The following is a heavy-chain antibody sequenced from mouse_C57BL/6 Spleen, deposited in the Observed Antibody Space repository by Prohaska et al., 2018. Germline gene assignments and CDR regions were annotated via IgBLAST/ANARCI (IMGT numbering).Heavy chain of an antibody. Sequence: EVQLLETGGGLVQPGGSRGLSCEGSGFTFSGFWMSWVRQTPGKTMKWIGDINSDGSAINYATSIKDRFTIFRDNDKSTLYLQMSNVRSEDTATYFCMRYVNHWYFDVWGTGTTVTVSS. V-gene: IGHV11-2*01. CDR1: GFTFSGFW. CDR3: MRYVNHWYFDV. J-gene: IGHJ1*03. CDR2: INSDGSAI.